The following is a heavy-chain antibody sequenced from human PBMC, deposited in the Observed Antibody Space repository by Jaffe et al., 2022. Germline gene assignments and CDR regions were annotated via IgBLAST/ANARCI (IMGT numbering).Heavy chain of an antibody. CDR2: IKQDGSEK. Sequence: EVQLVESGGGLVQPGGSLRLSCAASGFPFSIYWMSWVRQAPGKGLEWVANIKQDGSEKYYVDSVKGRFTISRDNAKNSLYLQMNSLRAEDTAVYNCARLFTGGNREYDIFDYWGQGTLVTVSS. CDR3: ARLFTGGNREYDIFDY. D-gene: IGHD3-9*01. J-gene: IGHJ4*02. CDR1: GFPFSIYW. V-gene: IGHV3-7*05.